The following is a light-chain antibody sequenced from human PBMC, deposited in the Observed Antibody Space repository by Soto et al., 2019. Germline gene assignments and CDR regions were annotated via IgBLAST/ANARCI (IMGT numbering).Light chain of an antibody. J-gene: IGLJ1*01. Sequence: QSALTQPASVSGSPGQSITISCTGTSSDVGNYNYVSWYQQHPGKAPKLVIYEVSNRPSGVSNRFSGSKSGNTASLTISGLQAEDEADYYCSSYTSSTTHDVFGTGTKVTVL. V-gene: IGLV2-14*01. CDR2: EVS. CDR3: SSYTSSTTHDV. CDR1: SSDVGNYNY.